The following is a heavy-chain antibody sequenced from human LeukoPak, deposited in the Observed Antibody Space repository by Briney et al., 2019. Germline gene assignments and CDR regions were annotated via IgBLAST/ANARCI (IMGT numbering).Heavy chain of an antibody. CDR1: GFTLSTNA. CDR2: ISGSGAST. V-gene: IGHV3-23*01. D-gene: IGHD6-6*01. CDR3: ASEPPAAARRDY. Sequence: GGSLRLSCLTSGFTLSTNAMSWVRQAPGKGLEWISGISGSGASTYYADSVKGRFTISRDNSKNTLYLQMNSLRAEDTAVYYCASEPPAAARRDYWGQGTLVTVSS. J-gene: IGHJ4*02.